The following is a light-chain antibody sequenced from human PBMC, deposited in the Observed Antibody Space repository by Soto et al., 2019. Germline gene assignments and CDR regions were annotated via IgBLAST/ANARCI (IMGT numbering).Light chain of an antibody. J-gene: IGKJ1*01. V-gene: IGKV3-15*01. CDR3: HQRQSWPRT. CDR1: QNIRNN. Sequence: EVVMTQSPASLSVSPWERAALSFRASQNIRNNLAWYQQKPGQSPRLLISGASTREAGIPGRFSGSGSGTDFTLTISDVQPEDFALYYCHQRQSWPRTFGQGIKVDI. CDR2: GAS.